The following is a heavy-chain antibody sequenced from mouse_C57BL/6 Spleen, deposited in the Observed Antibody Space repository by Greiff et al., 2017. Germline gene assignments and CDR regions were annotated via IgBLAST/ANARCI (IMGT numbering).Heavy chain of an antibody. D-gene: IGHD1-1*01. CDR1: GYTFTSYW. V-gene: IGHV1-7*01. J-gene: IGHJ2*01. Sequence: QVQLQQPGAELAKPGASVKLSCKASGYTFTSYWMHWVKQRPGQGLEWIGYINPSSGYTKYNQKFKDKATLTADKSSSTAYMQLSSLTYADSAVYYCARGDYYGSSYEDYWGQGTTLTVSS. CDR2: INPSSGYT. CDR3: ARGDYYGSSYEDY.